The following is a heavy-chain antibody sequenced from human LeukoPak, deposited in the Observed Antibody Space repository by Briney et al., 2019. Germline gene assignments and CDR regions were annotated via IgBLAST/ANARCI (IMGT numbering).Heavy chain of an antibody. Sequence: ASVKVSCKASGYTFAAYYIHWVRQAPGQGLEWMGWINPNTGDTNHAQKFQGRVTVTRDRSITTAYMELRSLRSDDTAVYYCARTDWYDILTGYRGHYYGMDVWGQGTTVTVSS. CDR3: ARTDWYDILTGYRGHYYGMDV. J-gene: IGHJ6*02. D-gene: IGHD3-9*01. CDR1: GYTFAAYY. V-gene: IGHV1-2*02. CDR2: INPNTGDT.